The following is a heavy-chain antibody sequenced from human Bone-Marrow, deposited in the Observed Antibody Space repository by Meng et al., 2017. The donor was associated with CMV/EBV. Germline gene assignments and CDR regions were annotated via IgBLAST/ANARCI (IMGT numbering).Heavy chain of an antibody. V-gene: IGHV1-2*02. CDR2: INPNSGRT. CDR3: ARGRTKLEIFFGPIDY. J-gene: IGHJ4*02. D-gene: IGHD3/OR15-3a*01. Sequence: ASVTVSCKPSGYTFTGYYMHWVRQAPGQGLEWMGWINPNSGRTNYAQKFQGRVTMTRDTSISTAYMELSRLRSDDTAVYYRARGRTKLEIFFGPIDYWGQGTLVTVSS. CDR1: GYTFTGYY.